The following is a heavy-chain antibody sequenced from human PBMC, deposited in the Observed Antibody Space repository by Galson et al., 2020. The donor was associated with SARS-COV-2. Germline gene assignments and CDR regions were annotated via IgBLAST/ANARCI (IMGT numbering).Heavy chain of an antibody. CDR3: AKDYGDYPHYFDY. Sequence: GESLKISCAASGFTFSSYAMSWVRQAPGKGLEWVSAISGSGGSTYYADSVKGRFTISRDNSKNTLYLQMNSLRAEDTAVYYCAKDYGDYPHYFDYWGQGTLVTVSS. D-gene: IGHD4-17*01. CDR2: ISGSGGST. V-gene: IGHV3-23*01. CDR1: GFTFSSYA. J-gene: IGHJ4*02.